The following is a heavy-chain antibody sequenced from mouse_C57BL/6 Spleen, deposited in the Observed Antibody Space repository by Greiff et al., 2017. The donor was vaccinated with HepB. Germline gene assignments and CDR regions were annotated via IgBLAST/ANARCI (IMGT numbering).Heavy chain of an antibody. D-gene: IGHD1-1*01. Sequence: EVMLQQSGPELVKPGASVKISCKASGYTFTDYYMNWVKQSHGKSLEWIGDINPNNGGTSYNQKFKGKATLTVDKSSSTTYMELRSLTSEDSAVYYCVSSYYGSSSYAMDYWGQGTSVTVSS. CDR1: GYTFTDYY. CDR2: INPNNGGT. V-gene: IGHV1-26*01. CDR3: VSSYYGSSSYAMDY. J-gene: IGHJ4*01.